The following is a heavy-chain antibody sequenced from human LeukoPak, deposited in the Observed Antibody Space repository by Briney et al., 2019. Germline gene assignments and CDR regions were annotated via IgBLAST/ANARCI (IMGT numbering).Heavy chain of an antibody. CDR3: ARNRQGGNWGDFDF. D-gene: IGHD3-16*01. CDR1: GFTFSSYA. V-gene: IGHV3-30-3*01. CDR2: ISYDGSNK. Sequence: PGRSLRLSCAASGFTFSSYAMHWVRQAPGKGLEWVAVISYDGSNKYYADSVKGRFTISRDNSKNTLYLQMNSLRAEDTAVYYCARNRQGGNWGDFDFWGQGTLVTVSS. J-gene: IGHJ4*02.